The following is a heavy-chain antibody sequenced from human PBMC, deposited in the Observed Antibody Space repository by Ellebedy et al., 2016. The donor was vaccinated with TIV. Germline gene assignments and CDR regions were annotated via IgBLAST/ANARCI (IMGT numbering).Heavy chain of an antibody. CDR2: IYYSGST. V-gene: IGHV4-39*07. Sequence: MPGGSLRLSCTVSGGSISRSSYYWGWIRQPPGKGLEWIASIYYSGSTYYNPSLKSRVTISVHKSNNQFSLKLNSVTAADTAIYYCTRSPKWRLVAGRQYYFDNWGQGTLVTVSS. CDR3: TRSPKWRLVAGRQYYFDN. J-gene: IGHJ4*02. D-gene: IGHD6-19*01. CDR1: GGSISRSSYY.